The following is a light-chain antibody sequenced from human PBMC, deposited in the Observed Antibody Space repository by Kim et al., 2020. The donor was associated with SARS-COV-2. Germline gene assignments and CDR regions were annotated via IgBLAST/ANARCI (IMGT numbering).Light chain of an antibody. CDR2: AAS. CDR3: QQSYSTPPMYT. CDR1: QSISSY. Sequence: DIQMTQSPSSLSASVGDRVTITCRASQSISSYLNWYQQKPGKAPKLLIYAASSLQSGVPSRFSGSGSGTDFTLTISSLQPEDFATYYCQQSYSTPPMYTFGQGPKLEI. J-gene: IGKJ2*01. V-gene: IGKV1-39*01.